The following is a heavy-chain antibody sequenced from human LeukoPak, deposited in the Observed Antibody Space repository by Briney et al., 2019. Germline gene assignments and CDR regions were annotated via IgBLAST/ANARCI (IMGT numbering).Heavy chain of an antibody. CDR1: GGSINSRSDY. J-gene: IGHJ3*02. Sequence: SETLSLTCTVSGGSINSRSDYWGWIRQPPGKGLEWIGSLYYSGTTYYNPSLKSRVTISVDKSKNQFSLKLSSVTAADTAVYYCARVGTVTTSLDIWGQGTMVTVSS. D-gene: IGHD4-17*01. V-gene: IGHV4-39*07. CDR3: ARVGTVTTSLDI. CDR2: LYYSGTT.